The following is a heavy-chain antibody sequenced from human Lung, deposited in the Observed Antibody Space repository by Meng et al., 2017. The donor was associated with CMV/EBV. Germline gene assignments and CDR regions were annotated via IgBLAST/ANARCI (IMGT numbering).Heavy chain of an antibody. Sequence: SETLSLTCTVSGGSISSCSYYWGWIRPPPGKGLEWIGSIYYSGSTYYNPSLKSRVTISVDTSKNQFSLKLSSATAADTAVYYCAKENYDSSGDDAFDIWGQGTMVTVSS. CDR2: IYYSGST. V-gene: IGHV4-39*07. D-gene: IGHD3-22*01. J-gene: IGHJ3*02. CDR1: GGSISSCSYY. CDR3: AKENYDSSGDDAFDI.